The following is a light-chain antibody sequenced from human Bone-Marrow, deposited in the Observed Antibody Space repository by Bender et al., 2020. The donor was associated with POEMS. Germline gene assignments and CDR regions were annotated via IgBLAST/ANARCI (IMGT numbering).Light chain of an antibody. CDR1: NSDVGGYNS. J-gene: IGLJ2*01. CDR3: SSYTSSSTLI. V-gene: IGLV2-14*03. CDR2: DVS. Sequence: QSALTQPASVSGSPGQSITISCTGTNSDVGGYNSVSWYQQHPGRAPKVMIFDVSDRPSGVSNRFSGSKSGNTASLTISGLQPEDEADYYCSSYTSSSTLIFGGGTKLTVL.